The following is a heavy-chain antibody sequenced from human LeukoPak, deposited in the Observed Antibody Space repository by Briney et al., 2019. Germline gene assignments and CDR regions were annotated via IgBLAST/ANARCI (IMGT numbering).Heavy chain of an antibody. J-gene: IGHJ3*02. V-gene: IGHV3-30-3*01. Sequence: PGGSLRLSCAASGFTFSSYAMHWVRQAPGKGLEWVAVISYDGSNKYYADSVKGRFTISRDNSKNTLYLQMNSLRAEDTAVYYCARDPAESPSSDDIWGQGTMVTVSS. CDR2: ISYDGSNK. CDR1: GFTFSSYA. CDR3: ARDPAESPSSDDI. D-gene: IGHD6-6*01.